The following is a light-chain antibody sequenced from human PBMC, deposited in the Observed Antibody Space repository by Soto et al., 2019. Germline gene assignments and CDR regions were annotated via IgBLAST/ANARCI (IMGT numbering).Light chain of an antibody. J-gene: IGLJ2*01. V-gene: IGLV2-14*01. CDR3: SSYTSSSILFV. CDR2: EVS. Sequence: QSALTQPASVSGSPGQSITISCTGTSSDVGGYNYVSWYQQHPGKAPKLMIYEVSNRPSGVSNRFAGSKSGNTASLTIAGLQSEDEADYYCSSYTSSSILFVFCGGTKLTVL. CDR1: SSDVGGYNY.